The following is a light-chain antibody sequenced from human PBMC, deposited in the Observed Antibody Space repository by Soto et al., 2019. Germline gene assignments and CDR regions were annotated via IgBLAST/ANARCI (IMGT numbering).Light chain of an antibody. CDR2: SNN. Sequence: QSVLTQTPSASGTPGQRVTISCSGRTSNLGSNTVHWYQQLPGTAPKRLIHSNNQRPSGVPDRCSGSKSGTSASLAISGLQSEDEADYYCATWDDSLNAYVFGTGTKVTV. J-gene: IGLJ1*01. CDR1: TSNLGSNT. V-gene: IGLV1-44*01. CDR3: ATWDDSLNAYV.